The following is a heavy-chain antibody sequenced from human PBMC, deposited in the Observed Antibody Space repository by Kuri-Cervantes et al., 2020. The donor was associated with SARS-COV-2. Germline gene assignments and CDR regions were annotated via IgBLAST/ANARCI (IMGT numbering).Heavy chain of an antibody. Sequence: SGPTLVKPTQTLTLTCTFSGFSLSTTGVGVGWIRRPPGKTLEWLALIYWDGHERYSPSLKSRLTITKDTSKNQVVLTMTNMDPVDTATYYCAHTYYYDSSGGAFDIWGQGTMVTVSS. V-gene: IGHV2-5*02. CDR2: IYWDGHE. CDR3: AHTYYYDSSGGAFDI. CDR1: GFSLSTTGVG. D-gene: IGHD3-22*01. J-gene: IGHJ3*02.